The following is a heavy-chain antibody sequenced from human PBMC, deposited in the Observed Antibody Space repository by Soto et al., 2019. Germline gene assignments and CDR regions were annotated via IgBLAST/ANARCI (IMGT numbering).Heavy chain of an antibody. CDR3: AKDLAYSYGYWVGS. CDR1: GFTFSSYA. D-gene: IGHD5-18*01. Sequence: EVQLLESGGALVKSGGSLRLSCAASGFTFSSYAMTWVRQAPGKGLEWVSAITDTGDMTYYSDSVKGRFTISRDNSKNTLYLQMNTLRAEDTAVYFCAKDLAYSYGYWVGSWGQGTLVTVSS. J-gene: IGHJ5*01. CDR2: ITDTGDMT. V-gene: IGHV3-23*01.